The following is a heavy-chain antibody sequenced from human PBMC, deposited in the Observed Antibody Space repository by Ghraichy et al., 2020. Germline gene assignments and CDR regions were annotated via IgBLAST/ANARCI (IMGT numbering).Heavy chain of an antibody. CDR2: ISSSSSYI. Sequence: GESLNISCAASGFTFSSYSMNWVRQAPGKGLEWVSSISSSSSYIYYADSVKGRFTISRDNAKNSLYLQMNSLRAEDTAVYYCARDPYGDLYYYYYYGMDVWGQGTTVTVSS. V-gene: IGHV3-21*01. J-gene: IGHJ6*02. CDR1: GFTFSSYS. D-gene: IGHD4-17*01. CDR3: ARDPYGDLYYYYYYGMDV.